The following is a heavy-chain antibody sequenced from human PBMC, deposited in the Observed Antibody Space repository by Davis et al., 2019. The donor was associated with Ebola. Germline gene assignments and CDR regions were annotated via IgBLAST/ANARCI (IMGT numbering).Heavy chain of an antibody. CDR1: GFTFSSYW. CDR2: ISGNGGST. V-gene: IGHV3-23*01. Sequence: GESLKISCAASGFTFSSYWMSWVRQAPGKGLEWVSAISGNGGSTYYADSVKGRFTISRDNSKNTLYLQMNSLRAEDTAVYYCAKGGGYCSSTSCYIPYYYYMDVWGKGTTVTVSS. D-gene: IGHD2-2*02. CDR3: AKGGGYCSSTSCYIPYYYYMDV. J-gene: IGHJ6*03.